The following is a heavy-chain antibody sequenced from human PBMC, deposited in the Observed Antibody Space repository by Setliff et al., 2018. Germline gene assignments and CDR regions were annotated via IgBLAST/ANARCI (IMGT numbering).Heavy chain of an antibody. CDR3: ARDVSGFGVVTAAFDI. V-gene: IGHV3-11*01. CDR2: ISTTGGAI. CDR1: GFTFNDYY. Sequence: PGESLKISCAASGFTFNDYYMGWIRQAPGKGLEWIACISTTGGAIHYADSVEGRFTISRDNAKKSLYLQMNSLRAEDTAVYYCARDVSGFGVVTAAFDIWGQGTMVTVSS. J-gene: IGHJ3*02. D-gene: IGHD3-3*01.